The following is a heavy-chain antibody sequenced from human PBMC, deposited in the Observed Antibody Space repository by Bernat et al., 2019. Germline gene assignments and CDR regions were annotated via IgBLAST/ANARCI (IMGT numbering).Heavy chain of an antibody. D-gene: IGHD2-15*01. J-gene: IGHJ6*03. CDR1: GGTFSSYA. V-gene: IGHV1-69*01. CDR3: ARGRRDCSGGSCYSQNYYYCMDV. Sequence: QVQLVQSGAEVKKPGSSVKVSCKASGGTFSSYAISWVRQAPGQGLEWMGGIIPIFGTANYAQKFQGRVTITADESTSTAYMELSSLRSEDTAVYYCARGRRDCSGGSCYSQNYYYCMDVWGKGTTVTVSS. CDR2: IIPIFGTA.